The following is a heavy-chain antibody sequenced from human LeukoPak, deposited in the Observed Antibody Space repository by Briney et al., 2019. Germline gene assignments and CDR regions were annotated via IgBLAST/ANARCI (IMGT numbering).Heavy chain of an antibody. CDR1: GYTFTGYY. Sequence: ASVRVSCKASGYTFTGYYMHWVRQAPGQGLEWMGWINPNSGGTNYAQKFQGRVTMTRDTSISTAYMELSRLRSEDTAVYYCARPKEYYYGSGSYFHWGQGTLVTVSS. CDR2: INPNSGGT. D-gene: IGHD3-10*01. J-gene: IGHJ4*02. V-gene: IGHV1-2*02. CDR3: ARPKEYYYGSGSYFH.